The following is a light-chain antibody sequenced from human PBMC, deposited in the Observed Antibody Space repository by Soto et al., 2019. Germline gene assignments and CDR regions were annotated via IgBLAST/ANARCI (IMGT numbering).Light chain of an antibody. Sequence: DFQETQSTYSLSACVGDRVTITFQASQNINNYLNCYQQKPGRAPKLLIYDASNLEAGVPSRFRGSGSGTDFTFTISLLQPEDIATYYTQQDENLHTFGQGTRLEIK. CDR2: DAS. CDR1: QNINNY. V-gene: IGKV1-33*01. CDR3: QQDENLHT. J-gene: IGKJ5*01.